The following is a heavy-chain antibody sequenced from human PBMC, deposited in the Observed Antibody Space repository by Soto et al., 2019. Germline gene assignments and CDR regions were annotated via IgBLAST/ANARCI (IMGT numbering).Heavy chain of an antibody. CDR2: IIPIFGTA. D-gene: IGHD2-2*02. Sequence: QVQLVQSGAEVKKPGSSVKVSCEASGGTFSSYAISWVRQAPGQGLEWMGGIIPIFGTANYAQKFQGRVTITADESTSTAYMELSSLRSEDTAVYYCARGDCSSTSCYNYYYYGMDVWGQGTTVTVSS. CDR3: ARGDCSSTSCYNYYYYGMDV. V-gene: IGHV1-69*01. CDR1: GGTFSSYA. J-gene: IGHJ6*02.